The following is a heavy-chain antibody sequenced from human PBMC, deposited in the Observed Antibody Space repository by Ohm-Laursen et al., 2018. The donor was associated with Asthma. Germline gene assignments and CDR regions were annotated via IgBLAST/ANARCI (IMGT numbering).Heavy chain of an antibody. CDR2: IKSKTDGGTT. Sequence: SLRLSCAASGFIFTNYGMHWVRQAPGKGLEWVGRIKSKTDGGTTDYAAPVKGRFTISRDNSKNTLYLQMNSLRAEDTAVYYCARGYGGNSLWYFDLWGRGTLVTVSS. D-gene: IGHD4-23*01. CDR3: ARGYGGNSLWYFDL. V-gene: IGHV3-15*01. J-gene: IGHJ2*01. CDR1: GFIFTNYG.